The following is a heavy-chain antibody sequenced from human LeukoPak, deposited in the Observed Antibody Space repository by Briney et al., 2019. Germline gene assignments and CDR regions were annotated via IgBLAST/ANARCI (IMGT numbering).Heavy chain of an antibody. Sequence: PSETLSLTCAVYGGSFSGYYWSWIRQPPGKGLEWIGEINHSGSTNYNPSLKSRVTISVDTSKNQFSLKLSSVTAADTAVYYCASTSPYSYGDFGGTFFDYWGQGTLVTVSS. V-gene: IGHV4-34*01. D-gene: IGHD5-18*01. J-gene: IGHJ4*02. CDR2: INHSGST. CDR3: ASTSPYSYGDFGGTFFDY. CDR1: GGSFSGYY.